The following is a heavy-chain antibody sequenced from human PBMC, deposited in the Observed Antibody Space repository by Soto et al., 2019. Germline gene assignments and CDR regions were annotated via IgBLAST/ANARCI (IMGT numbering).Heavy chain of an antibody. J-gene: IGHJ4*02. Sequence: QVQLVQSGAEVKKPGASVKVSCKASGYTFTSYAMHWVRQAPGQRLEWMGWINAGNGNTKYSQKFQGRVTITRDTSASTAYMELSSLRSEDTAVYYCARPHIMITFGGVFVSGSFDYWGQGTLVTVSS. D-gene: IGHD3-16*02. V-gene: IGHV1-3*01. CDR3: ARPHIMITFGGVFVSGSFDY. CDR1: GYTFTSYA. CDR2: INAGNGNT.